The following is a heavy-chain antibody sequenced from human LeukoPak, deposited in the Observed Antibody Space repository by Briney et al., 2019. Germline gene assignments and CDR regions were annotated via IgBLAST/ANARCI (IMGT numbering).Heavy chain of an antibody. V-gene: IGHV3-23*01. CDR1: GFTFSSYA. CDR3: ANSHYTVRLGFDY. J-gene: IGHJ4*02. CDR2: ISGSGGSA. Sequence: GGSLRLSCAASGFTFSSYAMSWVRQAPGKGLEWVSAISGSGGSAYYADSVKGRFTISRDNSKNTLYLQMNSLRAEDTAVYYCANSHYTVRLGFDYWGQGTLVTVSS. D-gene: IGHD4-11*01.